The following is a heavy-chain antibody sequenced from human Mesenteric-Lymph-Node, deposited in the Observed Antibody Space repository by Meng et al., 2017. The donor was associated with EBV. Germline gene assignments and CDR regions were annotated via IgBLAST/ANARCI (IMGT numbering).Heavy chain of an antibody. Sequence: QLHLQECGPGQVKPSRTLSLTCMVSGGSIRTSSSYWGWIRLSPGKGPEWIGSIFYSGKTYYNPSLKSRATLSVDTSNNQFSLQLTSVTAADRAVYYCVSQGYSSAWFHNWGQGTLVTVSS. CDR3: VSQGYSSAWFHN. D-gene: IGHD6-19*01. CDR2: IFYSGKT. V-gene: IGHV4-39*01. CDR1: GGSIRTSSSY. J-gene: IGHJ5*02.